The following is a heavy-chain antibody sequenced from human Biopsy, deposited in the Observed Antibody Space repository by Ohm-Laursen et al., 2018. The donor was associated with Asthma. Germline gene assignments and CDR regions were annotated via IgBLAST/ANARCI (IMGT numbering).Heavy chain of an antibody. CDR3: GRERSYMVDY. Sequence: SLRLSCAAFGFAFSSYAIHWVRQAPGKGLEWVADIWFDGSNKHYADSVKGRFTISRDNSKNTLYLQMNSLRAEDTALYYCGRERSYMVDYWGQGTLVIVSS. D-gene: IGHD3-10*01. CDR1: GFAFSSYA. J-gene: IGHJ4*02. V-gene: IGHV3-33*01. CDR2: IWFDGSNK.